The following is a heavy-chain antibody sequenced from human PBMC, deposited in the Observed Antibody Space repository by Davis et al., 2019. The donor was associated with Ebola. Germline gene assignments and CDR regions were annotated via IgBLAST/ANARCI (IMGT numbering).Heavy chain of an antibody. CDR2: IGTAGDT. CDR1: GFTFSSCD. D-gene: IGHD5-24*01. Sequence: GESLKISCAASGFTFSSCDMHWVRQATGKGLEWVSAIGTAGDTYYPGSVKGRFTISRENAKNSLYLQMNSLRAGDTAVYYCARARWLRAYYFDYWGQGTLVTVSS. J-gene: IGHJ4*02. V-gene: IGHV3-13*01. CDR3: ARARWLRAYYFDY.